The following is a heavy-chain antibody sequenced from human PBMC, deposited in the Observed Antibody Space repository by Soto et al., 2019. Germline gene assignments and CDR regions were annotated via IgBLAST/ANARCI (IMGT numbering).Heavy chain of an antibody. CDR2: IRFDGRNI. V-gene: IGHV3-33*01. Sequence: QVQLVESGGGVVQPGRSLRLSCAAPECIFRGYGMHWVRQAPGKGLEWVAIIRFDGRNIKYADAVMGRFTSSRDNSKNMLYLEMNSLRVEDTALYYCASDGIGSVAFWGYLDYWRQGTLVTVSS. D-gene: IGHD2-15*01. CDR3: ASDGIGSVAFWGYLDY. CDR1: ECIFRGYG. J-gene: IGHJ4*02.